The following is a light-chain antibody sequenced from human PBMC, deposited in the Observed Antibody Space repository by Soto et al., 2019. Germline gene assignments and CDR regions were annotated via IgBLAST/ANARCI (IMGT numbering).Light chain of an antibody. CDR2: DAS. J-gene: IGKJ1*01. V-gene: IGKV1-5*01. CDR1: QSINKL. CDR3: QQYSSYFPWT. Sequence: DIQMTQSPSTLSASAGDRVTITCRASQSINKLLAWYQQKPGKAPNLLIYDASSLESGVPSRFSGSGSGTKFTLPISSLQLYDSATYYCQQYSSYFPWTFGEGTKVAIK.